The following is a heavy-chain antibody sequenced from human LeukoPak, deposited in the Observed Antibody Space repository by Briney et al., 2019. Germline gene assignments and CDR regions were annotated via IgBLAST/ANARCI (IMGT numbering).Heavy chain of an antibody. CDR2: IYYSGST. CDR3: ARHGLQKAIFPWTTRYNWFDP. CDR1: GGSISSSSYY. Sequence: SETLSLTCTVSGGSISSSSYYWGWIRQPPGKGLEWIGSIYYSGSTYYNPSLKSRVTISVDTSKDQFSLKLSSVTAADTAVYYCARHGLQKAIFPWTTRYNWFDPWGQGTLVTVSS. D-gene: IGHD4-11*01. J-gene: IGHJ5*02. V-gene: IGHV4-39*01.